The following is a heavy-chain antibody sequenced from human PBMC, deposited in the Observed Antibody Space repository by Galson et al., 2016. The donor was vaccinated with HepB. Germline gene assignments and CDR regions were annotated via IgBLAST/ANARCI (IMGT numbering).Heavy chain of an antibody. D-gene: IGHD6-13*01. V-gene: IGHV3-30*18. CDR1: GFTFRNYG. J-gene: IGHJ5*02. CDR2: ISHDGSLT. Sequence: SLRLSCAASGFTFRNYGMHWVRQAPGQGLEWVAIISHDGSLTFYADSVKGRFIISRDNSKNTLYLQMTSLRPNDTAIYYCAKAMAAGRTNWFDPWGQGVLVTVS. CDR3: AKAMAAGRTNWFDP.